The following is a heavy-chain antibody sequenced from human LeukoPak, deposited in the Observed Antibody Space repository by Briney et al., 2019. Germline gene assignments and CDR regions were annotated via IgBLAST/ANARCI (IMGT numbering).Heavy chain of an antibody. CDR1: GFTFTKAW. D-gene: IGHD3-10*01. Sequence: PGGSLRLSCEASGFTFTKAWMNWVRQAPGKGLEWVGRIKSNKDGGTTDYAASVKGRFTISRDDSKNTLSLRMNSLKTEDTALYYCTTDTLVRGCGDFFDSWGQGTLVTVSA. V-gene: IGHV3-15*01. CDR2: IKSNKDGGTT. J-gene: IGHJ4*02. CDR3: TTDTLVRGCGDFFDS.